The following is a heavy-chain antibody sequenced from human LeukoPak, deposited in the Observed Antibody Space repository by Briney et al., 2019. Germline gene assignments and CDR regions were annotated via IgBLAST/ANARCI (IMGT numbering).Heavy chain of an antibody. CDR1: GFTLNKYW. J-gene: IGHJ4*02. CDR2: INPDGSST. V-gene: IGHV3-74*01. Sequence: GGSLRLSCVASGFTLNKYWMHWVRQAAGKGLVWVSRINPDGSSTDYADSVKGRFTISRDNAKNTLYLQMNTLRAEDTALYFCASITPGYWGQGNLVTVSS. D-gene: IGHD1-14*01. CDR3: ASITPGY.